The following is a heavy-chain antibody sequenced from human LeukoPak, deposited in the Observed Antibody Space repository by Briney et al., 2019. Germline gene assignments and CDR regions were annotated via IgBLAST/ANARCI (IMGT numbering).Heavy chain of an antibody. V-gene: IGHV3-48*03. CDR2: ISRSATTI. CDR3: ATTGYSSRNC. Sequence: QPGGSLRLSCAASGFTFSSYEMNWVRQAPGKGLEWVSSISRSATTIYYADSVKGRFTISRDNSKNTLYLQMNSLRAEDTAVYYCATTGYSSRNCWGQGTLATVSS. J-gene: IGHJ4*02. CDR1: GFTFSSYE. D-gene: IGHD6-13*01.